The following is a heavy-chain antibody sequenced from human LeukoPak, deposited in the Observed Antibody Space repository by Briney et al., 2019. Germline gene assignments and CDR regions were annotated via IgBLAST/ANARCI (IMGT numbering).Heavy chain of an antibody. D-gene: IGHD1-26*01. Sequence: PGGSLRLSCAASGFTFSSYGMHWVCQAPGKGLEWVAVIWYDGSNKYYADSVKGRFTISRDNSKNTLYLQMNSLRAEDTAVYYCARDRIVGALLRHYGMDVWGQGTTVTVSS. CDR3: ARDRIVGALLRHYGMDV. V-gene: IGHV3-33*01. CDR1: GFTFSSYG. J-gene: IGHJ6*02. CDR2: IWYDGSNK.